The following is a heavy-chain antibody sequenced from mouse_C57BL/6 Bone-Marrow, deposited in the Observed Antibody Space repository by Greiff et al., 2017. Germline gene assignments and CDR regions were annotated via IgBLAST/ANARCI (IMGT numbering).Heavy chain of an antibody. D-gene: IGHD2-4*01. CDR1: GYTFTSYW. Sequence: QVQLQQPGAELVMPGASVKLSCKASGYTFTSYWMHWVKQRPGQGLEWIGEIDPSDSYTNYNQKFKGKSTLTVDKSSSTAYMQLSSLTSAVSAVYYCASSDDYGEGLAYWGQGTLVTVSA. V-gene: IGHV1-69*01. CDR3: ASSDDYGEGLAY. J-gene: IGHJ3*01. CDR2: IDPSDSYT.